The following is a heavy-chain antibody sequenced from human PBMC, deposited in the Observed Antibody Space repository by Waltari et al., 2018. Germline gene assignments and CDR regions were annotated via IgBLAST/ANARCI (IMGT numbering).Heavy chain of an antibody. CDR1: GVPFSNYA. J-gene: IGHJ4*02. CDR2: ITVGDDT. V-gene: IGHV3-23*01. CDR3: ATPFYNWDDPLHS. Sequence: EVQVLESGGDLVYPGGSVSFPCAASGVPFSNYAMNWVRLAPGTGLQWVSAITVGDDTYYADSVKGRFTISRDTSKDTVYLQMNGLRADDTAVYYCATPFYNWDDPLHSWGPGTLVTVSS. D-gene: IGHD1-20*01.